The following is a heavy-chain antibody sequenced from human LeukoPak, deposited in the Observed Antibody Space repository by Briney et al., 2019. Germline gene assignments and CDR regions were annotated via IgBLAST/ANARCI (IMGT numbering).Heavy chain of an antibody. CDR3: AREGSSWYPDY. Sequence: PSETLSLTCTVSGGSISSSRYYWGWIRQPPGKGLEWIGSIYYSGSTYYNPSLKSRVTISVDTSQNQFALKLSSVTAADTAVYYCAREGSSWYPDYWGQGTLVTVSS. CDR1: GGSISSSRYY. D-gene: IGHD6-13*01. CDR2: IYYSGST. V-gene: IGHV4-39*02. J-gene: IGHJ4*02.